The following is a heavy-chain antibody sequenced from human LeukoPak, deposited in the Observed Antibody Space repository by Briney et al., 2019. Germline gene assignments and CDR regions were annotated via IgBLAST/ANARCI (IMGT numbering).Heavy chain of an antibody. CDR2: SGRT. Sequence: SGRTNYNPSLKSRVTVSVDTSKNQFSLKLSSVTAADTAVYYCARELAYCSGDCYPRYFDLWGRGTLVTVSS. V-gene: IGHV4-59*01. J-gene: IGHJ2*01. CDR3: ARELAYCSGDCYPRYFDL. D-gene: IGHD2-21*02.